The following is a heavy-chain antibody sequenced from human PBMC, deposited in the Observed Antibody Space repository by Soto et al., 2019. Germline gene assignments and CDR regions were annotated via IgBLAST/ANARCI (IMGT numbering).Heavy chain of an antibody. CDR1: GFSLSTSGVG. CDR2: IYWDDYK. Sequence: QITLKESGPALVKPTQTLTLTCTFSGFSLSTSGVGVGWIRQPPGEALEWLALIYWDDYKHFSPSLESRLTITTDNSKNQVVLTITNMDPVNPATYYCVHKGGGDRILDYWGQGTLVTVSS. V-gene: IGHV2-5*02. CDR3: VHKGGGDRILDY. J-gene: IGHJ4*02. D-gene: IGHD3-16*01.